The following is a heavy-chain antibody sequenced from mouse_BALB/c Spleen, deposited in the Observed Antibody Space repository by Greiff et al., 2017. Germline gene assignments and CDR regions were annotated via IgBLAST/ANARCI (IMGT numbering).Heavy chain of an antibody. CDR3: AREGRWLLRDY. J-gene: IGHJ2*01. CDR1: GYTFTDYN. D-gene: IGHD2-3*01. Sequence: EVQLQQSGPELVKPGASVKISCKASGYTFTDYNMHWVKQSHGKSLEWIGYIYPYNGGTGYNQKFKSKATLTVDNSSSTAYMELRSLTSEDSAVYYCAREGRWLLRDYWGQGTTLTVSS. V-gene: IGHV1S29*02. CDR2: IYPYNGGT.